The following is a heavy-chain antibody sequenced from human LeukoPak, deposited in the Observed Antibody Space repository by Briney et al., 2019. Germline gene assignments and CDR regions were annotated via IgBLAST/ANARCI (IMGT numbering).Heavy chain of an antibody. Sequence: GGSLRLSCAASGFTFSSYAMSWVRQAPGKGLEWASAISGSGGSTYYADSVKGRFTISRDNSKNTLYLQMNSLRAEDTAVYYCAKDLDDSSGYDWFDPWGQGTLVTVSS. CDR3: AKDLDDSSGYDWFDP. CDR2: ISGSGGST. J-gene: IGHJ5*02. V-gene: IGHV3-23*01. CDR1: GFTFSSYA. D-gene: IGHD3-22*01.